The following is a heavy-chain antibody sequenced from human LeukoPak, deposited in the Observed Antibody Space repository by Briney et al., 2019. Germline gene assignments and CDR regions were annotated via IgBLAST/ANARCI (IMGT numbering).Heavy chain of an antibody. Sequence: GGSLRLSCAVSGFTFSRHWMSWVRQAPGKGLEWVSAISGSGGSTYYADSVKGRFTISRDNSKNTLYLQMNSLRAEDTAVYYCAKVSDHYYGSGSYSARGQGTLVTVSS. J-gene: IGHJ4*02. CDR3: AKVSDHYYGSGSYSA. D-gene: IGHD3-10*01. CDR1: GFTFSRHW. CDR2: ISGSGGST. V-gene: IGHV3-23*01.